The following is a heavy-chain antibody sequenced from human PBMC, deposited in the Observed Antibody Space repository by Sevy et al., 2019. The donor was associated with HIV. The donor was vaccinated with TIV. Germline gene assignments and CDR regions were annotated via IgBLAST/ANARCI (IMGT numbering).Heavy chain of an antibody. J-gene: IGHJ4*02. Sequence: GGSLRLSCATSGFTFSDAWMNWVRQAPGKGLEWVARIKSKTDSGTRDFAAPVKGRFSISRDDSKNTVYLQMTSIKDEDTGVYFCACGTGTSDFDHWGQGTLVTVSS. CDR2: IKSKTDSGTR. CDR3: ACGTGTSDFDH. V-gene: IGHV3-15*01. D-gene: IGHD1-1*01. CDR1: GFTFSDAW.